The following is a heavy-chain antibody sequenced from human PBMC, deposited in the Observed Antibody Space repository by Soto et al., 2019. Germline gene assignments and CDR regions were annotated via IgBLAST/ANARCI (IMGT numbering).Heavy chain of an antibody. Sequence: QVRLVQSGTEVKRPGSSVKVSCKTSGGTFNNYAMSWVRQAPGHGLEWMGEIIPMLGTVNYAPKFQGRVTITADTSTITAYMELKNVRSAVTAVYYCARVPCSTTSCYSMDYWGQGTLVTVSS. CDR2: IIPMLGTV. CDR3: ARVPCSTTSCYSMDY. D-gene: IGHD2-2*01. CDR1: GGTFNNYA. V-gene: IGHV1-69*06. J-gene: IGHJ4*02.